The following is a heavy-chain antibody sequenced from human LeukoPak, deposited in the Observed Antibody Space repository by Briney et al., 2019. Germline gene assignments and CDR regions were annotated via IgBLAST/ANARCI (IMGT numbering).Heavy chain of an antibody. V-gene: IGHV1-2*02. CDR1: GYTFTGYY. J-gene: IGHJ6*03. CDR3: ARVEPYCSGGSCYFDYYMDV. CDR2: INPNSGGT. Sequence: GASVKVSCKASGYTFTGYYMHWVRQAPGQGLEWTGWINPNSGGTNYAQKFQGRVTMTRDTSISTAYMELSRLRSDDTAVYYCARVEPYCSGGSCYFDYYMDVWGKGTAVTVSS. D-gene: IGHD2-15*01.